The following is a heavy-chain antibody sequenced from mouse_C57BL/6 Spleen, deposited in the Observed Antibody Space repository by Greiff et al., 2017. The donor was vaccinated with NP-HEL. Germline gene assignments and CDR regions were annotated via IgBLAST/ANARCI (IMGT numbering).Heavy chain of an antibody. Sequence: EVNLVESEGGLVQPGSSMKLSCTASGFTFSDYYMAWVRQVPEKGLEWVANINYDGSSTYYLDSLKSRFIISRDNAKNILYLQMSSLKSEDTATYYCARVENDYSWFAYWGQGTLVTVSA. CDR2: INYDGSST. V-gene: IGHV5-16*01. D-gene: IGHD2-4*01. CDR1: GFTFSDYY. CDR3: ARVENDYSWFAY. J-gene: IGHJ3*01.